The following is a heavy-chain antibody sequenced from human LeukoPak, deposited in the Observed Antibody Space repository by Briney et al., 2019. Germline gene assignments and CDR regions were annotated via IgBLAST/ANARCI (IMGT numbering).Heavy chain of an antibody. CDR1: GFIVTNSY. CDR3: ARVHGDRSFYYYMDV. CDR2: IYSGVPT. V-gene: IGHV3-53*01. J-gene: IGHJ6*03. Sequence: PGGSLRLSCAASGFIVTNSYMSWVRQAPGAGLEWVSSIYSGVPTYSANSVKGRFTISTHNSKNTLFLQMNSLRAEDTAVYYCARVHGDRSFYYYMDVWGKGTTVTVSS.